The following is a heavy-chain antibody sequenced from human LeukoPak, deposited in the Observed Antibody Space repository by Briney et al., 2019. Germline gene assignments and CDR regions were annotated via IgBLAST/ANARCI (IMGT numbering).Heavy chain of an antibody. V-gene: IGHV3-53*01. CDR2: IYSGGST. D-gene: IGHD6-13*01. J-gene: IGHJ4*02. CDR3: AREGQQLTFDY. Sequence: GGSLRLSCAASGFTVSSNYMSWVRQAPGEGLEWVSVIYSGGSTYYADSVKGRFTISRDNSKNTLYLQMNGLRAEDTAVYYCAREGQQLTFDYWGQGTLVTVSS. CDR1: GFTVSSNY.